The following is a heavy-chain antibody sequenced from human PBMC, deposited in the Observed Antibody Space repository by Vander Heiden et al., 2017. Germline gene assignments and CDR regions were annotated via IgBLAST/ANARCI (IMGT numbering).Heavy chain of an antibody. D-gene: IGHD6-19*01. CDR1: GGSISSYY. Sequence: QVQPQESGPGLVKPSETLSLTCTVSGGSISSYYWSWIRQPAGKGLEWIGRIYTSGSTNYNPSLKSRVTMSVDTSKNQFSLKLSSVTAADTAVYYCARDSIAVAGTYYYYGMDVWGQGTTVTVSS. V-gene: IGHV4-4*07. CDR3: ARDSIAVAGTYYYYGMDV. CDR2: IYTSGST. J-gene: IGHJ6*02.